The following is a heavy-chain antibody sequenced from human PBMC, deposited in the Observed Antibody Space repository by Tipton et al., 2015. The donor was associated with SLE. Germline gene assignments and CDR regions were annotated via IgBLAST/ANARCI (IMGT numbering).Heavy chain of an antibody. CDR2: IYYSGST. V-gene: IGHV4-39*07. Sequence: TLSLICTVSGGSISSSSYYWGWIRQPPGKGLEWIGSIYYSGSTYYNPSLKSRVTISVDTSTSTVYMELSSLRSEDTAVYYCARGITIFGVAIDAFDIWGQGTMVTVSS. J-gene: IGHJ3*02. D-gene: IGHD3-3*01. CDR3: ARGITIFGVAIDAFDI. CDR1: GGSISSSSYY.